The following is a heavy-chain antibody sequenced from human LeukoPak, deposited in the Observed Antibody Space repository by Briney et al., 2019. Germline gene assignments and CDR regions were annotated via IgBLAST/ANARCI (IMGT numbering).Heavy chain of an antibody. CDR1: GFTFDDYA. CDR2: ISWNSGSI. Sequence: GGSLRLSCAASGFTFDDYAMHWVRQAPGKGLEWVSGISWNSGSIGYADSVKGRFTISRDNAKNSLYLQMNSLRAEDTALYYCAEAAKYYYDSSGYLDYWGQGTLVTVSS. V-gene: IGHV3-9*01. D-gene: IGHD3-22*01. J-gene: IGHJ4*02. CDR3: AEAAKYYYDSSGYLDY.